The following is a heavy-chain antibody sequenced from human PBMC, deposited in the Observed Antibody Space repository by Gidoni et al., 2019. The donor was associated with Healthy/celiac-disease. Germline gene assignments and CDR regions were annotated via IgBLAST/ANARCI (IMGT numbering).Heavy chain of an antibody. CDR1: GYTFTSYG. CDR2: ISAYNGNT. Sequence: QVQLVQSGAEVKKPGASVKVSCKASGYTFTSYGISWVRQAPGQGLEWMGWISAYNGNTNYAQKLQGRVTMTTDTSTSTAYMELRSLRSDDTAVYYCARVLPGIAAADPYYYYYMDVWGKGTTVTVSS. V-gene: IGHV1-18*01. D-gene: IGHD6-13*01. CDR3: ARVLPGIAAADPYYYYYMDV. J-gene: IGHJ6*03.